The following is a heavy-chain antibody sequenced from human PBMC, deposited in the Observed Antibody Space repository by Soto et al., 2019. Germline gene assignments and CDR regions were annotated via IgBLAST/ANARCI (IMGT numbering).Heavy chain of an antibody. D-gene: IGHD1-1*01. CDR2: IIPVFGTT. J-gene: IGHJ4*02. V-gene: IGHV1-69*01. Sequence: QVQLVQSGAEVKKPGAAVKVSCKTSGGSFSSYALIWVRQAPGQGLEWMGGIIPVFGTTNYAQNFQGRVTITADESTSTGYMDLSSLTPDDTAGYYCARGGRFTRDYWGQGTLVIVSS. CDR3: ARGGRFTRDY. CDR1: GGSFSSYA.